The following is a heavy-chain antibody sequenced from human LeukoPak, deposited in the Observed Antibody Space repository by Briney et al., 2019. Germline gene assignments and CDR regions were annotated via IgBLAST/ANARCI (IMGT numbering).Heavy chain of an antibody. J-gene: IGHJ4*02. Sequence: GGSLRLSCAASGFTFDDYGMSWVRQGPGKGLEWVASINWNSGSTDYADFVKGRFTISRDNAKNSLYLQMNSLRAEDTALYHCARDRGGTTSPFFDCWGQGTLVTVSS. CDR2: INWNSGST. CDR3: ARDRGGTTSPFFDC. D-gene: IGHD2/OR15-2a*01. V-gene: IGHV3-20*01. CDR1: GFTFDDYG.